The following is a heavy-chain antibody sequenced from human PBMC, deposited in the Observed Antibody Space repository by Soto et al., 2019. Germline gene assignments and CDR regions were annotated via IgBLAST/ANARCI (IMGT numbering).Heavy chain of an antibody. J-gene: IGHJ5*02. CDR1: GLTFSSHG. V-gene: IGHV3-30*18. D-gene: IGHD2-2*01. CDR2: ISYDGSSK. CDR3: AKDHCSSTSCPCDP. Sequence: VGSLRLSCAASGLTFSSHGMHWVRQAPGKGLEWVAVISYDGSSKYYADSVRGRFTISRDNSKNTLYLQMNSLRAEDTAVYYCAKDHCSSTSCPCDPWGQGTLVTVS.